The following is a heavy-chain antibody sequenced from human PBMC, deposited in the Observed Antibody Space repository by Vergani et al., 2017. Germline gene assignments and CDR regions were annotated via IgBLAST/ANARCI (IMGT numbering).Heavy chain of an antibody. CDR1: GFTFSTYS. Sequence: EVQLVESGGGLVQPGGPLRLSCVGSGFTFSTYSMNWVREAPGKGLEWVSYISTDASTTYYGDSVKGRFTISRDNAKNSLYLQMNSLRAEDTAVYFCAREPLRTYDSSGYYFHDAFDIWGQGTMVTVSS. V-gene: IGHV3-48*01. CDR3: AREPLRTYDSSGYYFHDAFDI. J-gene: IGHJ3*02. D-gene: IGHD3-22*01. CDR2: ISTDASTT.